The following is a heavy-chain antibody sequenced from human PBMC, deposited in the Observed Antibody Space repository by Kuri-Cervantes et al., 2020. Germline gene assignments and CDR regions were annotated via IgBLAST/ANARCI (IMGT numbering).Heavy chain of an antibody. Sequence: ASVKVSCKASGYTFTGYAVHWVRQAPGQRLEWMGWINAGNAITKYSKKFQGRVTITRDTSASTAYMELSSLRSEDTAVYYCARDAFLFGVSYWGQGTLVTVSS. V-gene: IGHV1-3*01. CDR3: ARDAFLFGVSY. D-gene: IGHD3-3*01. CDR1: GYTFTGYA. CDR2: INAGNAIT. J-gene: IGHJ4*02.